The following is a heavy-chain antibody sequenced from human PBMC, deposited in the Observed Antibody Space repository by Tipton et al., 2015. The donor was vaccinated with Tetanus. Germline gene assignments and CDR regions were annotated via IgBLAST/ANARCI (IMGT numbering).Heavy chain of an antibody. J-gene: IGHJ3*02. V-gene: IGHV4-59*01. D-gene: IGHD6-19*01. CDR1: GGSISSYY. CDR2: IYYSGST. CDR3: ARDSQVASGWGGAFDI. Sequence: TLSLTCTVSGGSISSYYWSWIRQPPGKGLEWIGYIYYSGSTNYNPSLKSRVTISVDTSKNQFSLKLSSVTAADTAVYHCARDSQVASGWGGAFDIWGQGTMVTVSS.